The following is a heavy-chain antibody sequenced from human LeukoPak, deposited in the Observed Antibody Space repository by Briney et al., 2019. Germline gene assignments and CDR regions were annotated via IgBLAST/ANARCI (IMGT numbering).Heavy chain of an antibody. D-gene: IGHD6-13*01. V-gene: IGHV5-51*01. Sequence: GESLKISCKGSGYSFTSYWIGWVRQMPGKGLEWMGIIYPGDSGTRYSPSFQGQVTISADKSISTAYLQWSSLKASDTAMYYCARGGVPGIAAAGTWFDPWGQGTLVTVSS. CDR1: GYSFTSYW. J-gene: IGHJ5*02. CDR3: ARGGVPGIAAAGTWFDP. CDR2: IYPGDSGT.